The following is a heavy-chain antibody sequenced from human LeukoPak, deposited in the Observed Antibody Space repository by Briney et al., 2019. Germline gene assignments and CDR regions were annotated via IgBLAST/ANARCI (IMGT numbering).Heavy chain of an antibody. J-gene: IGHJ4*02. CDR2: ISGSGGST. Sequence: GGSLRLSCAASGFTFNSYAMTWVRQAPGKGLEWVSAISGSGGSTYYADSVKGRFTISRDNSKNTLYLQMNSLRAEDTAVYYCAKFLPTHIVVANYYFDYWGQGTLVTVSS. CDR1: GFTFNSYA. V-gene: IGHV3-23*01. D-gene: IGHD2-21*01. CDR3: AKFLPTHIVVANYYFDY.